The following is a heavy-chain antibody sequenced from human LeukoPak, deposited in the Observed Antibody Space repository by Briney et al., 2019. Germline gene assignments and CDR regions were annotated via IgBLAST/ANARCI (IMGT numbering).Heavy chain of an antibody. CDR1: GFSFSSYW. Sequence: PGGSLRLSCAPSGFSFSSYWMAWVRQAPGKGLEWVGNIKQDGSEQYYVDSLQGRFTISRDNAKNSLYLQMNSLRVEDTAVYYCARGLSYCSNGICPFDCWGQGTLVTVSS. CDR3: ARGLSYCSNGICPFDC. CDR2: IKQDGSEQ. V-gene: IGHV3-7*01. D-gene: IGHD2-8*01. J-gene: IGHJ4*02.